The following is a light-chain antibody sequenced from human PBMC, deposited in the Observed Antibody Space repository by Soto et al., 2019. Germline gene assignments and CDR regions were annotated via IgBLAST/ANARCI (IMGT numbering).Light chain of an antibody. Sequence: DIQMTQSPSTLSASVGDRVTITCRASQSISSWLAWYQQKPGKAPKLLIYKASTLKSGVPSRFSGSGSGTDFTLTISSLQAEDVAVYYCQQDYSTPRTFGQGTKVDI. CDR3: QQDYSTPRT. V-gene: IGKV1-5*03. CDR2: KAS. CDR1: QSISSW. J-gene: IGKJ1*01.